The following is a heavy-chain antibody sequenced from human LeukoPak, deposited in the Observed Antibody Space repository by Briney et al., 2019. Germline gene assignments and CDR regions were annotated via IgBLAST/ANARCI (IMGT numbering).Heavy chain of an antibody. Sequence: PSETLSLTCTVSGGSISSSSYYWGWIRQPPGKGLEWIGSIYYSGSTYYNPSLKSRVTISVDTSKNQFSLKLSSVTAADTAVYYCARTTGTTSRGPFDYWGQGTLVTVSS. V-gene: IGHV4-39*01. CDR2: IYYSGST. J-gene: IGHJ4*02. CDR3: ARTTGTTSRGPFDY. D-gene: IGHD1-1*01. CDR1: GGSISSSSYY.